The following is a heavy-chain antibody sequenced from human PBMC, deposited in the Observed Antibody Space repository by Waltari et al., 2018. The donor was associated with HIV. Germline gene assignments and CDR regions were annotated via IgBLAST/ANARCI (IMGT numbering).Heavy chain of an antibody. CDR3: ARLDFWLKYNFDY. CDR1: VVTFCNFA. Sequence: EVQMLESAGVLVQTGGSLRLACAVSVVTFCNFARSWVRQAPGKGLEWVSGISGGGHAPFYADSVKGRFTISRDNSKNTLYLQMHSLRAEDTAVYYCARLDFWLKYNFDYWGQGTLVTVSS. CDR2: ISGGGHAP. V-gene: IGHV3-23*01. J-gene: IGHJ4*02. D-gene: IGHD1-1*01.